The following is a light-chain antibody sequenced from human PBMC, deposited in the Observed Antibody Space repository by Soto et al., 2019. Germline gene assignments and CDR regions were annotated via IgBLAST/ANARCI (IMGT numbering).Light chain of an antibody. CDR2: EVT. J-gene: IGLJ2*01. CDR1: SSDVGDYKY. Sequence: QSALTQPPSASGSPGQSVTISCTGTSSDVGDYKYVSWYQQHPGKAPKLMIYEVTKRPSGVPDRFSGSKSGNTASLTVSGLQAEDEGNYYCSSYAGSNNVVFGGGTKLTVL. V-gene: IGLV2-8*01. CDR3: SSYAGSNNVV.